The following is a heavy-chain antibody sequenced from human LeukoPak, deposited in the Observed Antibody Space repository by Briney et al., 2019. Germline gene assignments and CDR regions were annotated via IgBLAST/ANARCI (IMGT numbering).Heavy chain of an antibody. J-gene: IGHJ4*02. CDR1: GFTFSSYS. V-gene: IGHV3-48*01. CDR3: AITPVTGRFDY. D-gene: IGHD5-18*01. CDR2: ISTDSITT. Sequence: GGSLRLSCAASGFTFSSYSMNWVRQAPGKGLGWVSYISTDSITTYYADSVKGRFTISRDNAKNSLYLQMNSLRAEDTAVYYCAITPVTGRFDYWGQGTLVTVSS.